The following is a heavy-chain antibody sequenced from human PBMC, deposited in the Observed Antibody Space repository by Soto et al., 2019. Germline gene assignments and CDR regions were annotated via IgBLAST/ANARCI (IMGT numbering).Heavy chain of an antibody. V-gene: IGHV3-66*01. J-gene: IGHJ3*01. Sequence: DVQVEESGGGLIQPGGSLRLSCAASGFIVNGKKYLTWVRQAPGKGLEWLSAVYSADGTFYADSVKGRFTVSLDNVKNTVYLQMNSLRSEDTGVYYCANWRLREQAFDVWGPGTRVTVSA. D-gene: IGHD4-17*01. CDR2: VYSADGT. CDR3: ANWRLREQAFDV. CDR1: GFIVNGKKY.